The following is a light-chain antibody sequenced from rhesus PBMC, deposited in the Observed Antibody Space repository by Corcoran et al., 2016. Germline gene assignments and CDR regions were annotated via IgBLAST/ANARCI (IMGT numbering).Light chain of an antibody. J-gene: IGKJ1*01. CDR1: QSVGSY. V-gene: IGKV3-24*04. Sequence: ETVVTQSPATLSLSPGERATLSCRASQSVGSYLAWYQQKPGQAPTLLIYGASSRATGIPDRFSGSGSGTDFTLTNSSLEPEDVGVYYCQQSSNLWTFGQGTKVEIK. CDR2: GAS. CDR3: QQSSNLWT.